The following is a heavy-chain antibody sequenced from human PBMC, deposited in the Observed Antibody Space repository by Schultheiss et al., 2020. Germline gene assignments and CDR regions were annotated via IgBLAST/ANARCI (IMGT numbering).Heavy chain of an antibody. D-gene: IGHD3-10*01. Sequence: GESLKISCAASGFTFSNYAMSWVRQAPGKGLEWVSAISNSGGSTFYPDSEKGRFTISRDNSKNTLYLQMNSLRAEDTAVYYCAKDRVVRGVEVDYWGQGTLVTVSS. V-gene: IGHV3-23*01. CDR3: AKDRVVRGVEVDY. CDR1: GFTFSNYA. J-gene: IGHJ4*02. CDR2: ISNSGGST.